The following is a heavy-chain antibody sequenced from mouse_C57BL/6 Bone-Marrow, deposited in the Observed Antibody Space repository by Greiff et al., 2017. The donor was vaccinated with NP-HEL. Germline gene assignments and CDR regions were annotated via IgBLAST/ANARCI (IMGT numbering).Heavy chain of an antibody. V-gene: IGHV14-4*01. CDR1: GFNIKDDY. Sequence: VQLKESGAELVRPGASVKLSCTASGFNIKDDYMHWVKQRPEQGLEWIGWIDPENGDTEYASKFQGKATITADTSSNTAYLQLSSLTSEDTAVYYCTVGGYAMDYWGQGTSVTVSS. J-gene: IGHJ4*01. CDR3: TVGGYAMDY. CDR2: IDPENGDT.